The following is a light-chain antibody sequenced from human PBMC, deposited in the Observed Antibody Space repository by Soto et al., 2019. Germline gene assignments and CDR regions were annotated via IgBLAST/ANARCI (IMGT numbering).Light chain of an antibody. CDR1: SSNIGNNY. V-gene: IGLV1-51*01. J-gene: IGLJ7*01. Sequence: QSVLTQPPSVSAAPGQKVTISCSGSSSNIGNNYVSWYQQLPGTAPKLLIYDSDKRPLGIPDRFSGSKSGTSATLGITGLQTGDEADYYCGTWDSSLSAAVFGGGTQLTVL. CDR3: GTWDSSLSAAV. CDR2: DSD.